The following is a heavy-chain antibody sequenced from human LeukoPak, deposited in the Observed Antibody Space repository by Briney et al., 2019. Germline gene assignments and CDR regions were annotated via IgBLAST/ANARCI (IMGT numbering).Heavy chain of an antibody. CDR2: ISSSSYI. CDR3: ARENYYDSSGYYYYYYYGMDV. Sequence: GGSLRLSCAASGFTFSSYSMNWVRQAPGKGLEWVSSISSSSYIYYADSVKGRFTISRDNAKNSLYLQMNSLRAEDTAVYYCARENYYDSSGYYYYYYYGMDVWGQGTTVTVSS. J-gene: IGHJ6*02. CDR1: GFTFSSYS. V-gene: IGHV3-21*01. D-gene: IGHD3-22*01.